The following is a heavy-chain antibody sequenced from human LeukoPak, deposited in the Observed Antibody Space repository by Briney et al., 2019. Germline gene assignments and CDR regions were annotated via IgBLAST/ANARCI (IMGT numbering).Heavy chain of an antibody. CDR3: TTYGSGSYYGY. CDR1: GFTFSNAW. D-gene: IGHD3-10*01. CDR2: IKSRTDGGTT. V-gene: IGHV3-15*01. J-gene: IGHJ4*02. Sequence: GGSLRLSCAASGFTFSNAWMSWVRQAPGKGLEWVGRIKSRTDGGTTDYAAHVKGRFTISRDDSKKTLYLQMNSLKTEDTAVYYCTTYGSGSYYGYWGQGTLVTVSS.